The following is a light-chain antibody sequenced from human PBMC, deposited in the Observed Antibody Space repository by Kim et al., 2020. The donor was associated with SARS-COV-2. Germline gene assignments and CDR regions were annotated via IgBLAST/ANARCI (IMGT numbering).Light chain of an antibody. CDR3: QQYGSSPWT. CDR1: QSVSSSY. V-gene: IGKV3-20*01. CDR2: GAS. Sequence: SPGERAPPSCRASQSVSSSYLAWYQQKPGQAPRLLIYGASSRATGIPDRFSGSGSATDFTLTISRLEPEDFAVYYCQQYGSSPWTFGQGTKVDIK. J-gene: IGKJ1*01.